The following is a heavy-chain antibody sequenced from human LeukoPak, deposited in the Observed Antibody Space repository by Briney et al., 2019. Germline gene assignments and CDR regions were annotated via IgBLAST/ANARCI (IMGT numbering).Heavy chain of an antibody. CDR3: AKIRSNAFDI. CDR1: GFTFSSSW. Sequence: PGGSPRLSCATSGFTFSSSWMSWVRQAPGKGLEWVGNINQDGSEKYYVDSVKGRFTMSRDNAKNSLYLQMNSLRAEDTAVYYCAKIRSNAFDIWGQGTMVTVSS. V-gene: IGHV3-7*05. CDR2: INQDGSEK. J-gene: IGHJ3*02.